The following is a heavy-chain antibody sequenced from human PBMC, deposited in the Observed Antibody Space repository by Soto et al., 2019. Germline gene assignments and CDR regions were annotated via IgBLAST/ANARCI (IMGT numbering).Heavy chain of an antibody. D-gene: IGHD5-18*01. CDR2: FDPEDGET. CDR3: ATAADTAMVYYFDY. CDR1: GYTLTELS. J-gene: IGHJ4*02. Sequence: ASVKVSCKISGYTLTELSMHWVRQAPGKGLEWMGGFDPEDGETIYAQKFQGRVTMTEDTSTGTAYMELSSLRSEDTAVYYCATAADTAMVYYFDYWGQGTLVTVSS. V-gene: IGHV1-24*01.